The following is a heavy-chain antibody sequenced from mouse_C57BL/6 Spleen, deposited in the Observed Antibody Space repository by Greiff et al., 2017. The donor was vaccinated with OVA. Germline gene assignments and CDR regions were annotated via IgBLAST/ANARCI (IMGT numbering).Heavy chain of an antibody. D-gene: IGHD1-1*01. V-gene: IGHV5-9*01. CDR3: TRQGFITSRDHYVDS. Sequence: EVMLVESGGGLVKPGGSLKLSCAASGFTFSTYTMSWVRQTPEKRLEWVATISGGGGNTYYPASVKGRFTISRDNAKHTLYLQMSSLRSEDTALYYCTRQGFITSRDHYVDSWGQGTTLTVSS. CDR2: ISGGGGNT. CDR1: GFTFSTYT. J-gene: IGHJ2*01.